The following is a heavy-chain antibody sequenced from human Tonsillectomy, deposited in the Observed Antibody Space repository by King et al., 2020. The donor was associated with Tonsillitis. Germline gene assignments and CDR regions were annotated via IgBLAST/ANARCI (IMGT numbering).Heavy chain of an antibody. J-gene: IGHJ6*03. D-gene: IGHD3-22*01. V-gene: IGHV3-23*04. CDR3: AKSSDSSAWNYHYYMDV. CDR1: GFMFRSYA. CDR2: IGGSGGPT. Sequence: VQLVESGGGLVQPGGSLRLSCAASGFMFRSYAMSWVRQAPGKGLEWVSTIGGSGGPTYYADSVKGRFTISTANSKNTLYLQMNSLRAEDTSVYYCAKSSDSSAWNYHYYMDVWGKGTTVTVSS.